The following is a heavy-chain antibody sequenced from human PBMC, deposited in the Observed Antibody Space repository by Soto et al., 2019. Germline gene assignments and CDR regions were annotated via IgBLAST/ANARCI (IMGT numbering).Heavy chain of an antibody. D-gene: IGHD3-3*01. Sequence: QVQLVESGGGVVQPGRSLRLSCAAPGFTFSSYGMHWVRQAPGKGLEWVAVISYDGSNKYYADSVKGRFTISRDNSKNTLYLQMDSLRAEDTAVYYCAKGRTIFGVVNLDAFDIWGQGTMVTVSS. CDR1: GFTFSSYG. V-gene: IGHV3-30*18. J-gene: IGHJ3*02. CDR2: ISYDGSNK. CDR3: AKGRTIFGVVNLDAFDI.